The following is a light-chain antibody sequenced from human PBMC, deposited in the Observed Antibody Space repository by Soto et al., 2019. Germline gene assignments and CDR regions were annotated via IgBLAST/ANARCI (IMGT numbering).Light chain of an antibody. CDR1: QSINAW. CDR3: QQYHRYST. J-gene: IGKJ1*01. V-gene: IGKV1-5*01. Sequence: DINMTQAPSTLSASVGARVTITCRASQSINAWLAWYQQKPGKAPKILIYDVSTLASGVPSRFSGSASGTEFTLTISNLESDDFASYYCQQYHRYSTLGQGTKVDIK. CDR2: DVS.